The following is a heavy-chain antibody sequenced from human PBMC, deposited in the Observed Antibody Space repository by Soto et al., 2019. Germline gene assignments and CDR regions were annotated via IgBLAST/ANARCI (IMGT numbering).Heavy chain of an antibody. Sequence: QVQLVQSGAEVKKPGASVKVSCKASGYTFTNFGISWVRQAPGQGLEWMGWISAYNGNTNYAQNFQGRVTMTTDTSTSQAYRERRSLRSDDTAVYYWARGGTPIDYWGQGTLVNVSS. CDR1: GYTFTNFG. J-gene: IGHJ4*02. CDR2: ISAYNGNT. V-gene: IGHV1-18*01. CDR3: ARGGTPIDY. D-gene: IGHD3-16*01.